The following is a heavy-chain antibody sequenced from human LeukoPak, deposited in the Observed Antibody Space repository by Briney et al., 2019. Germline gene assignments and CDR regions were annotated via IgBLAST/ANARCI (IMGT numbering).Heavy chain of an antibody. V-gene: IGHV4-39*07. CDR2: INYSGST. D-gene: IGHD3-22*01. Sequence: PSETLSLTCSVSGGSISSSSYYWGWIRQPPGKGLEWIGRINYSGSTHYNPSLQSRVTISVDTSKNQFSLKLSSVTAADTAVYYCARDRQPYYDSRGYSPPLDYWGQGTLVTVSS. CDR1: GGSISSSSYY. CDR3: ARDRQPYYDSRGYSPPLDY. J-gene: IGHJ4*02.